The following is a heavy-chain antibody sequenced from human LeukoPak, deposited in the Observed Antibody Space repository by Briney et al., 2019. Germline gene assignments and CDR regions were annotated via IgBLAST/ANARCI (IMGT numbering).Heavy chain of an antibody. V-gene: IGHV4-39*01. CDR3: ARLPYSYVSFFDY. D-gene: IGHD5-18*01. CDR1: GGSISSSSYY. J-gene: IGHJ4*02. Sequence: SETLSLTCTVSGGSISSSSYYWGWTRQPPGKGLEWIGSIYYSGSTYYNPSLKSRVTISVDTSKNQFSLKLSSVTAADTAVYYCARLPYSYVSFFDYWGQGTLVTVSS. CDR2: IYYSGST.